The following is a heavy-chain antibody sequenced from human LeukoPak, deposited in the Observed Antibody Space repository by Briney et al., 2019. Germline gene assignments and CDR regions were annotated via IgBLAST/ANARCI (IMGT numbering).Heavy chain of an antibody. Sequence: GGSLRLSCAASGFTFSSYWMHWVRQAPGKGPVWVSRINSDGSDTSYADSVKGRFTVSRDNAKNTLYLQMNSLRVEDTAVYFCARDPNGDYIGAFDMWGRGTMVSVSS. J-gene: IGHJ3*02. CDR3: ARDPNGDYIGAFDM. CDR2: INSDGSDT. D-gene: IGHD4-17*01. CDR1: GFTFSSYW. V-gene: IGHV3-74*01.